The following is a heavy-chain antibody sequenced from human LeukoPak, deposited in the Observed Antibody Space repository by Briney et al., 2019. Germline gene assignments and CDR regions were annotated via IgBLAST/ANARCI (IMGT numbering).Heavy chain of an antibody. Sequence: PSETLSLTCTVSGGSISSYYWSWIRQPPGRGLEWIGYIFYSGSTNYNPSLKSRVTISVDTSKNQFSLNLSSVTAADTAVYYCARRVRGSYSYWGQGTLVTVSS. CDR3: ARRVRGSYSY. D-gene: IGHD1-26*01. CDR2: IFYSGST. CDR1: GGSISSYY. J-gene: IGHJ4*02. V-gene: IGHV4-59*08.